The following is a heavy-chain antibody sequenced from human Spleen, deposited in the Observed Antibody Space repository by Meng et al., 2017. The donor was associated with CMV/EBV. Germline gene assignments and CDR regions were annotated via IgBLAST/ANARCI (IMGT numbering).Heavy chain of an antibody. CDR3: TRLSGDYSNFLDY. Sequence: TASGYTFNTDYIHWVRQDPGQGLEWMGITNPSGGSTSYAQKCQGRLTMTRDTSTNTVYMDLNSLRSEDTAVYYCTRLSGDYSNFLDYWGQGTLVTVSS. CDR2: TNPSGGST. D-gene: IGHD4-11*01. V-gene: IGHV1-46*02. CDR1: GYTFNTDY. J-gene: IGHJ4*02.